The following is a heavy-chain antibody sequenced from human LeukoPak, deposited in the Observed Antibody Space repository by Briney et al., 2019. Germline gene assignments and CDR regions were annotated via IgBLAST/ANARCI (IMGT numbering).Heavy chain of an antibody. J-gene: IGHJ6*04. CDR3: AELGITMIGGV. CDR2: ISSSSSYI. D-gene: IGHD3-10*02. V-gene: IGHV3-21*01. CDR1: GFTFSSYS. Sequence: PGGSLRLFCTASGFTFSSYSMNWVRQARGKGLEWVSSISSSSSYIYYTVSVKGRFTISRDNAKLSLYLKMKSLRAEDTAVYYCAELGITMIGGVWGKGTTVTICS.